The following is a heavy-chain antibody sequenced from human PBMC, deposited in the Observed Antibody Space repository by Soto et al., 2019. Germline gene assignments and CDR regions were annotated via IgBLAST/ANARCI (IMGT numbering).Heavy chain of an antibody. CDR2: INPSGGST. V-gene: IGHV1-46*01. Sequence: ASVKVSCKASGYTFTSYYMHWVRQAPGQGLEWMGIINPSGGSTSYAQKFQGRVTMTRDTSTSTVYMELSSLRSEDTAVYYCAKKSLGSITLPALYYFDYWGQGTLVTVSS. D-gene: IGHD7-27*01. J-gene: IGHJ4*02. CDR1: GYTFTSYY. CDR3: AKKSLGSITLPALYYFDY.